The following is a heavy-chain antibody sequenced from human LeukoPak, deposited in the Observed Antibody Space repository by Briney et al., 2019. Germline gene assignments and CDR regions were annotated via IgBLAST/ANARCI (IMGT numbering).Heavy chain of an antibody. D-gene: IGHD5-12*01. CDR3: ARDRGYDRRDFDY. CDR1: GYTFTGYY. J-gene: IGHJ4*02. V-gene: IGHV1-2*02. Sequence: RASVKVSFKASGYTFTGYYMHWVRQAPGQGLEWMGWINPNSGGTNYAQKFQGRVTMTRDTSISTAYMELSRLRSDDTAVYYCARDRGYDRRDFDYWGQGTLVTVSS. CDR2: INPNSGGT.